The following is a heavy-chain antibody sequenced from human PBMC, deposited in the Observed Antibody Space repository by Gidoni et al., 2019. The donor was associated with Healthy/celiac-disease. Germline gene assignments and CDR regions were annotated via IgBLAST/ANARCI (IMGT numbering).Heavy chain of an antibody. J-gene: IGHJ4*02. D-gene: IGHD3-16*01. Sequence: QVQLQQWGAGLLKPSETLSLTCAFYGGSFSGYYWSWIRQPPGKGLEWIGEINHSGSTNYNPSLKSRVTISVDTSKNQFSLKLSSVTAADTAVYYCAREDVWADYWGQGTLVTVSS. CDR1: GGSFSGYY. CDR2: INHSGST. CDR3: AREDVWADY. V-gene: IGHV4-34*01.